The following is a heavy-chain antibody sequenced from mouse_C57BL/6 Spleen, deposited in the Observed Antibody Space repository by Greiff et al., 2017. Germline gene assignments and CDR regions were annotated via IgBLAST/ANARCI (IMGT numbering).Heavy chain of an antibody. V-gene: IGHV2-6*01. J-gene: IGHJ3*01. CDR2: IWGVGST. CDR3: ASENSNYERFAY. D-gene: IGHD2-5*01. Sequence: VMLVESGPGLVAPSQSLSITCTVSGFSLTSYGVDWVRQSPGKGLEWLGVIWGVGSTNYNSALKSRLSISKDNSKSQVFLKMNSLQTDDTAMYYCASENSNYERFAYWGQGTLVTVSA. CDR1: GFSLTSYG.